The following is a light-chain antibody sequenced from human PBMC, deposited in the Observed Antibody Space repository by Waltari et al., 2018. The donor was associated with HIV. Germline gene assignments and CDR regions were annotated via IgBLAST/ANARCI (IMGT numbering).Light chain of an antibody. CDR1: SSAGGSYTL. Sequence: QSVLTQPASVSGSPGQSITISCTGSSSAGGSYTLYSGYQQPPGKAPKLMIFEGINRPSGVSNRFSGSKSGNTASLTISGLQAEDESDYYCCSYAGSSNWVFGGGTKLTVL. J-gene: IGLJ3*02. CDR3: CSYAGSSNWV. V-gene: IGLV2-23*01. CDR2: EGI.